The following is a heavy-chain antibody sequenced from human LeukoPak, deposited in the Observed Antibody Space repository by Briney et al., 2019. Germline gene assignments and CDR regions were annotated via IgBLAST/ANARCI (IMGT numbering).Heavy chain of an antibody. J-gene: IGHJ4*02. CDR1: GGSISSYY. CDR3: ARGSNYYDSSGYPLVFDY. CDR2: IYTSGST. D-gene: IGHD3-22*01. Sequence: SETLSLTCTVSGGSISSYYWSWIRQPAGKGLEWIGRIYTSGSTNYNPSLKSRVTMSVDTSKNKFSLKLSSVTAADTAVYYCARGSNYYDSSGYPLVFDYWGQGTLVTVSS. V-gene: IGHV4-4*07.